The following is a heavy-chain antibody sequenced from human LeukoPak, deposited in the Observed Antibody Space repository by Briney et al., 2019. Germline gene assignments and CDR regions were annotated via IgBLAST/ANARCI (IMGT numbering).Heavy chain of an antibody. J-gene: IGHJ6*02. D-gene: IGHD2-2*01. CDR3: TTCLNGAGQPVAIYYYGMDV. Sequence: ASEKVSCKCSGYTLTEMSIHWVRQAPRGPLEWMGGFDPEDCETVYAPKFQGRVTMTEDTSADTAYMELSSLRSEDTAVYYCTTCLNGAGQPVAIYYYGMDVWGQGTTVTVSS. V-gene: IGHV1-24*01. CDR2: FDPEDCET. CDR1: GYTLTEMS.